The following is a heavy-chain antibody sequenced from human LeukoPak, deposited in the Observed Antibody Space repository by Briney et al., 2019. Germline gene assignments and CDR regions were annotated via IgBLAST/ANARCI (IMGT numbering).Heavy chain of an antibody. V-gene: IGHV4-59*01. J-gene: IGHJ5*02. D-gene: IGHD3-10*01. CDR2: IYYSGST. CDR3: ARGVGYYYGSGSYYTPKFDP. CDR1: GGSISSYY. Sequence: SGTLSLTCTVSGGSISSYYWSWIRQPPGKGLEWIGYIYYSGSTNYNPSLKSRVTISVDTSKNQFSLKLSSVTAADTAVYYCARGVGYYYGSGSYYTPKFDPWGQGTLVTVSS.